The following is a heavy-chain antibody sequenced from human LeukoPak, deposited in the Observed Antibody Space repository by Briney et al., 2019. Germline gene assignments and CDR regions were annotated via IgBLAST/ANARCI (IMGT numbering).Heavy chain of an antibody. D-gene: IGHD5-18*01. CDR3: ARCNTAMVFDY. Sequence: KPSETLSLTCTVSGGSVNSGSYYWSWIRRPPGKELEWIGYIYYSGSTNYNPSLKSRVTISVDTSKNQFSLKLSSVTAADTAVYYCARCNTAMVFDYWGQGTLVTVSS. V-gene: IGHV4-61*01. CDR1: GGSVNSGSYY. CDR2: IYYSGST. J-gene: IGHJ4*02.